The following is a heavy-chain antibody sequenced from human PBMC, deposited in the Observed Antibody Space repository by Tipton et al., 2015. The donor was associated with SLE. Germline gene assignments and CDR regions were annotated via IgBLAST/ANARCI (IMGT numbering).Heavy chain of an antibody. CDR2: IKEDGSEM. D-gene: IGHD5-24*01. CDR3: ARGRYYFEY. CDR1: GFRLSDFW. Sequence: SLRLSCAASGFRLSDFWMSWVRQTPAKGLGWLANIKEDGSEMYFADSVRGRFTISRDNAKNSLYLQLNSLRAEDTAVYYCARGRYYFEYWGQGTLVTVSS. V-gene: IGHV3-7*01. J-gene: IGHJ4*02.